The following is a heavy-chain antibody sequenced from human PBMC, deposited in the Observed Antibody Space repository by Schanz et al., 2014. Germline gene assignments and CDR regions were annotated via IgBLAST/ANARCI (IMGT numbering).Heavy chain of an antibody. Sequence: VQLVESGGGLVQPGGSLRLSCAASGFTFSSYAINWVRQAPGKGLEWVSGISGSGASTDYADSVKGRFTISRDNSIKTVDLQMNSLRAEDTAVDCRLRDSFFAFDYWGQGTLVTVSS. D-gene: IGHD3-3*01. J-gene: IGHJ4*02. CDR3: LRDSFFAFDY. V-gene: IGHV3-23*04. CDR1: GFTFSSYA. CDR2: ISGSGAST.